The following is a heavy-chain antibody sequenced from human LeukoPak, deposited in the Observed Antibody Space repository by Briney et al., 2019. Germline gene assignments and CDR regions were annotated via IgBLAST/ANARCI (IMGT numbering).Heavy chain of an antibody. CDR2: IKQDGSEK. CDR1: GFTFSTSW. Sequence: GGSLRLSCAASGFTFSTSWMTWVRQGPGKGLEWVANIKQDGSEKFCVDSVKGRFTISRDNAKNSLYLQMNSLRAEDTAVYYCARDNGPSGYDAFDIWGQGTMVTVSS. CDR3: ARDNGPSGYDAFDI. J-gene: IGHJ3*02. V-gene: IGHV3-7*01. D-gene: IGHD5-12*01.